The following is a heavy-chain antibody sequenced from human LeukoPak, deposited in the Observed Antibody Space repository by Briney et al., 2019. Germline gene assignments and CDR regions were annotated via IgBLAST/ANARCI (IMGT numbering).Heavy chain of an antibody. J-gene: IGHJ6*03. CDR3: ARGDIVGNAYFYYMDV. V-gene: IGHV3-74*01. Sequence: GGSLRLSCAASGFTFRNYWMSWVRQAPGKGLVWVSHINSDGSGTTYADSVKGRFTISRDNAKNTLYLQMDILKAEDTAVYYCARGDIVGNAYFYYMDVWGKGTTVTVSS. CDR2: INSDGSGT. D-gene: IGHD2-15*01. CDR1: GFTFRNYW.